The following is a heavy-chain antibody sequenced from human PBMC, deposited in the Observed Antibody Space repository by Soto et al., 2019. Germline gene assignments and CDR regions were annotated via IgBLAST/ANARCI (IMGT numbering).Heavy chain of an antibody. D-gene: IGHD6-6*01. J-gene: IGHJ6*03. V-gene: IGHV3-64*01. CDR1: GFTLSGYA. CDR3: ARRARPDFYYMDV. CDR2: ISSNVVCI. Sequence: LRLSCAASGFTLSGYAMDWVRQAPGKGLEYVSGISSNVVCIYYANSVQGSFTISRDNSKNTVYLQMGSLRPEDMAVYYCARRARPDFYYMDVWGKGTTVTVSS.